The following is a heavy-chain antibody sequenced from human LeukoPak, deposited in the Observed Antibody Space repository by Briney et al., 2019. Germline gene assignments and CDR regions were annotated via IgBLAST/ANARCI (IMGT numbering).Heavy chain of an antibody. D-gene: IGHD3-22*01. CDR1: GFSLSTSGVG. CDR3: VHRAEYYDSSASPDALDI. J-gene: IGHJ3*02. Sequence: SGPTLVNPTQTLTLTCAFSGFSLSTSGVGVGWIRQPPGKALEWLALIYWDDDKRYSPSLKSRLTITKDTSKNQVVLTMTNMDPVDTATYYCVHRAEYYDSSASPDALDIWGQGTMVTVSS. V-gene: IGHV2-5*02. CDR2: IYWDDDK.